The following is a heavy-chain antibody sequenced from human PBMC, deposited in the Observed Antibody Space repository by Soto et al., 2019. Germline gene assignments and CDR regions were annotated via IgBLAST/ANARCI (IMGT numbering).Heavy chain of an antibody. D-gene: IGHD3-10*01. J-gene: IGHJ3*02. CDR1: GGSISGSSDY. CDR2: VYYGGTT. V-gene: IGHV4-39*01. Sequence: QLHLQESGPGLVKPSVTLSLTCPVSGGSISGSSDYWVWIRQPPGKGLEWIGRVYYGGTTYYNSSLKRRVTISAETSKPQFSLDLPAVTAADTAVYYCGRRNHYVSGRPIWCQGTMVTVSS. CDR3: GRRNHYVSGRPI.